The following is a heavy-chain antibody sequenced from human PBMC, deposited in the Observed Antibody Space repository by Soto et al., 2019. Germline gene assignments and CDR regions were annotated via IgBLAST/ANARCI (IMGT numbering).Heavy chain of an antibody. Sequence: SVTLSLTCTVSGGSISSNIYYWAWIGQPPGKGLEWIGNIHYSGSTYYDSSLQSRVTISIDTSKNQFSLKLSSATATDTAVYYCASQHYYDSSGYYVVYWGQGTLVTVS. D-gene: IGHD3-22*01. CDR3: ASQHYYDSSGYYVVY. V-gene: IGHV4-39*01. CDR1: GGSISSNIYY. J-gene: IGHJ4*02. CDR2: IHYSGST.